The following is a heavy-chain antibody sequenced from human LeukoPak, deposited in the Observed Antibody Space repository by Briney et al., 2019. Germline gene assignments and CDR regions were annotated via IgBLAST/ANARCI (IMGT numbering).Heavy chain of an antibody. J-gene: IGHJ4*02. V-gene: IGHV3-7*01. CDR2: IKQDGSEK. D-gene: IGHD6-13*01. Sequence: PGGSLRLSCAASGFTFSSYWTSWVRQAPGKGLEWVANIKQDGSEKYYVDSVKGRFTISRDNAKNSLYLQMNSLRAEDTAVYYCARDLPYSSSWPMIYWGQGTLVTVFS. CDR3: ARDLPYSSSWPMIY. CDR1: GFTFSSYW.